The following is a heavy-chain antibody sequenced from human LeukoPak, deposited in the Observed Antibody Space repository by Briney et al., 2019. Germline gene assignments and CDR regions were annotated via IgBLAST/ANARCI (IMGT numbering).Heavy chain of an antibody. CDR2: IYYSGST. V-gene: IGHV4-61*01. J-gene: IGHJ6*02. CDR1: GYSISSGYY. Sequence: PSETLSLTCSVSGYSISSGYYWGWIRQPPGKGLEWIGYIYYSGSTNYNPSLKSRVTISVDTSKNQFSLKLSSVTAADTAIYYCARAYSTVYYYGMDVWGQGTTVTVSS. D-gene: IGHD3-16*01. CDR3: ARAYSTVYYYGMDV.